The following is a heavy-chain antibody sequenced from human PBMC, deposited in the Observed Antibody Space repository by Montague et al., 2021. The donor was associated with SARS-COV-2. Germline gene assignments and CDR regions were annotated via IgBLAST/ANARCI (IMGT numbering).Heavy chain of an antibody. CDR1: GGSVRSGSYY. CDR3: ARSLRTRDLWFGD. Sequence: SETLSLTCTVSGGSVRSGSYYWSWIRQPPGKGLEWIGYIYYSGSTSYNPSLKSRVTISVDTSMNHFSLKLSSVTSADTSVYYCARSLRTRDLWFGDWGQGTPVTVSS. CDR2: IYYSGST. J-gene: IGHJ4*02. V-gene: IGHV4-61*01. D-gene: IGHD3-10*01.